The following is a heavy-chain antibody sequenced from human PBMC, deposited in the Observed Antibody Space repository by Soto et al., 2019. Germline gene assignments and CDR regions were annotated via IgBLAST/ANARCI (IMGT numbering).Heavy chain of an antibody. CDR1: GGTFSSYA. CDR2: IIPIFGTA. V-gene: IGHV1-69*13. Sequence: SVKVSCKASGGTFSSYAISWVRQAPGQGLEWMGGIIPIFGTANCAQKFQGRVTITADESTSTAYMELSSLRSEDTAVYYCAREGIANSYGYWPFDYWGQGTLVTVSS. J-gene: IGHJ4*02. D-gene: IGHD5-18*01. CDR3: AREGIANSYGYWPFDY.